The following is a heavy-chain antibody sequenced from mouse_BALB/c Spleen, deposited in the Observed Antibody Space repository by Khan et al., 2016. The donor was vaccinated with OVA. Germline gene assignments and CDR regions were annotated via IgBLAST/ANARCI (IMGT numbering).Heavy chain of an antibody. CDR3: AKGIPYAMDD. Sequence: QIQLVQSGPELKKPGETVKISCKASGYTFTDYSMHWVKQAPGKGLKWMGWINTETGEPTYADDFKGRFAFSLETSASTAYLQINNLKNEDTATYFCAKGIPYAMDDWGQGTSVTVSS. J-gene: IGHJ4*01. CDR1: GYTFTDYS. V-gene: IGHV9-2-1*01. D-gene: IGHD3-3*01. CDR2: INTETGEP.